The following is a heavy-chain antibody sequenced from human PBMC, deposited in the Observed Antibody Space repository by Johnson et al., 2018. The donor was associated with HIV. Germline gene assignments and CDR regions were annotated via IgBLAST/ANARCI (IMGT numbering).Heavy chain of an antibody. CDR2: IRYDGSNK. J-gene: IGHJ3*02. Sequence: QVQLVESGGGVVQPGGSLRLSCAASGFTFSSYGMHWVRQAPGKGLEWVAFIRYDGSNKYYADSVKGRFTISRDNSKNTLYLQMNSLRIEDTAVYYCAREELEPDVFDIWGQGTMVTVSS. CDR1: GFTFSSYG. V-gene: IGHV3-30*02. CDR3: AREELEPDVFDI. D-gene: IGHD1-1*01.